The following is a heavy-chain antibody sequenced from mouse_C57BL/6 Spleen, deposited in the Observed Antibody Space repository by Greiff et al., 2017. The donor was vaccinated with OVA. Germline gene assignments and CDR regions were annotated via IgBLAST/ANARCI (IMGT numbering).Heavy chain of an antibody. CDR3: AVVCYYSGVAY. D-gene: IGHD1-1*02. Sequence: EVQLQQSGPELVKPGASVKISCKASGYAFTGYYMNWVKQSPEKSLEWIGEINPSTGGTTYNQKFKGKATLTVDKSSSTAYMQLNSLTSEDSAVYYCAVVCYYSGVAYWGQGTSVTVSS. V-gene: IGHV1-42*01. J-gene: IGHJ4*01. CDR2: INPSTGGT. CDR1: GYAFTGYY.